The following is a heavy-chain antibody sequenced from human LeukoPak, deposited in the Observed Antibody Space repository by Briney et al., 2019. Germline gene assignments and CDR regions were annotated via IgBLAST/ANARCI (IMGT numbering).Heavy chain of an antibody. CDR2: IHYNEGT. Sequence: SETLSHTCTVSGGSISSYYWNWIRQPPGKGLEWIGYIHYNEGTKYNPSLKSRVTISVDTSKNQISLNLNSVTAADTAVYCCAREHYSYGFAYWGQGTLVTVSS. CDR1: GGSISSYY. J-gene: IGHJ4*02. V-gene: IGHV4-59*01. CDR3: AREHYSYGFAY. D-gene: IGHD5-18*01.